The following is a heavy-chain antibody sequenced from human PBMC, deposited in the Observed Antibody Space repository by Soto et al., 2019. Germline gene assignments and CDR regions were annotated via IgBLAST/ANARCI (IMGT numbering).Heavy chain of an antibody. J-gene: IGHJ6*02. D-gene: IGHD3-10*02. CDR1: GFTVNFNY. Sequence: GGSLRLSCAASGFTVNFNYMSWVRQAPGKGLEWVSSIYSGGSTHYADSVKGRFTISRDDSKNTVSLQMNSLRAEDTAVYYCARDRMFYGMDVWGQGITVTVSS. CDR3: ARDRMFYGMDV. V-gene: IGHV3-53*01. CDR2: IYSGGST.